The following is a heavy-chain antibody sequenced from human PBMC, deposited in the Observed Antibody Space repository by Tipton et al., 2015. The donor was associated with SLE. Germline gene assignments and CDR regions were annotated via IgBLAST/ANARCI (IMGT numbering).Heavy chain of an antibody. J-gene: IGHJ5*02. CDR2: IYHSGIT. CDR1: GGSIRSYY. V-gene: IGHV4-59*01. Sequence: TLSLTCTVSGGSIRSYYWTWIRQPPGKRLEWIAYIYHSGITNYNPSLQSRVTISVDRSKNQFSLKLTSVTAADTAVYYCASGPPFMEWARNWFDPWGQGTQVTVSS. CDR3: ASGPPFMEWARNWFDP. D-gene: IGHD3-3*02.